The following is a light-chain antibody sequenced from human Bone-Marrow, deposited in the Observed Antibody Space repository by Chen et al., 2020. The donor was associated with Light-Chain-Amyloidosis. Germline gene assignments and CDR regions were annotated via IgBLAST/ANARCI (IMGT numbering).Light chain of an antibody. J-gene: IGKJ1*01. CDR1: RSLVHSDGHTY. CDR2: QVS. V-gene: IGKV2-30*02. CDR3: MQGTHWPPWT. Sequence: DVLMTQSPVSLSVTPGQSASISCRSSRSLVHSDGHTYVNWFHQRPGQSQRRLIYQVSKRDSGVPDRISGSGSGTNFTLLITRMEAEDVGIYYCMQGTHWPPWTFGQVTTMEI.